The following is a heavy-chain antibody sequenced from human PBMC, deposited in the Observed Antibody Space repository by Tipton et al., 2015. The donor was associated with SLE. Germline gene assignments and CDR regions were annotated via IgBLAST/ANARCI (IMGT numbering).Heavy chain of an antibody. CDR3: ARGAVYYYGSGSYVPSWFDS. CDR2: IYHSGST. CDR1: GGSISSGAYS. J-gene: IGHJ5*01. Sequence: LRLSCAVSGGSISSGAYSWSWIRQPPGKGLEWIGYIYHSGSTYSNPSLKSRVSISVDRSKNQFSLRLNSVTAADTAVYYCARGAVYYYGSGSYVPSWFDSWGQGTLVTVSS. V-gene: IGHV4-30-2*01. D-gene: IGHD3-10*01.